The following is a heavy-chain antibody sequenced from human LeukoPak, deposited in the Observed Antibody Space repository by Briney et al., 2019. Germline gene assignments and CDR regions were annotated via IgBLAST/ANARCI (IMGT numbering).Heavy chain of an antibody. J-gene: IGHJ4*02. V-gene: IGHV3-23*01. Sequence: GGSLRLSCAASGFIFSNNIMNWIRQAPGKGLEWVSVISADGGDIYYADSVNGRFTISRDNSKNTLHLQMDSLRAEDTAVYYCAKDPPHSDRSIYSDNSWGQGTLVTVSS. D-gene: IGHD3-22*01. CDR3: AKDPPHSDRSIYSDNS. CDR2: ISADGGDI. CDR1: GFIFSNNI.